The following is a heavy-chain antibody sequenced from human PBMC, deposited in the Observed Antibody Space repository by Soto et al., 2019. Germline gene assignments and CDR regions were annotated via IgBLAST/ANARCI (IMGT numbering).Heavy chain of an antibody. CDR1: GGTFSNFI. CDR2: IVPMLGTP. CDR3: ARIDTDSTSLSHYTGMDV. D-gene: IGHD6-6*01. V-gene: IGHV1-69*01. J-gene: IGHJ6*02. Sequence: QVQLVQSGAEVKEPGSSVRVSCKASGGTFSNFIMNWVRQTPGQGLEWMGGIVPMLGTPTYAEKFKGRVTISATGSTNSDYIELTSVRSEDTAISYCARIDTDSTSLSHYTGMDVWGQGTTVTVS.